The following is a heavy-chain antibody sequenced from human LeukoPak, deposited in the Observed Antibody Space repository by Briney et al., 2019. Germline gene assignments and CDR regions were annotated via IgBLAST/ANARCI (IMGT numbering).Heavy chain of an antibody. D-gene: IGHD6-13*01. J-gene: IGHJ4*02. V-gene: IGHV4-39*01. Sequence: SETLSLTCTISGGSISSSSSFWGWIRQPPGKGLEWIGSVYYGGGTYYNPSLKSRVTISLDASKNQFSLKVTSVTAADTAVYYCARRASSSWYFDYWGQGTLVTVS. CDR1: GGSISSSSSF. CDR2: VYYGGGT. CDR3: ARRASSSWYFDY.